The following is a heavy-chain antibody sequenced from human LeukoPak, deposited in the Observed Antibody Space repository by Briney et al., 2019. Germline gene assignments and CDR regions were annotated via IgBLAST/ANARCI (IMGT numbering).Heavy chain of an antibody. CDR2: IYYSGST. CDR1: GGSISSSTFY. V-gene: IGHV4-39*07. D-gene: IGHD2-2*01. CDR3: ARDSPHAGGSAFDI. Sequence: SETLSLTCTVSGGSISSSTFYWGWIRQPPGKGLEWIGTIYYSGSTFYNPSLKSRVTVSVDTSKNQFSLKLSSVTAADTAVYYCARDSPHAGGSAFDIWGQGTMVTVSS. J-gene: IGHJ3*02.